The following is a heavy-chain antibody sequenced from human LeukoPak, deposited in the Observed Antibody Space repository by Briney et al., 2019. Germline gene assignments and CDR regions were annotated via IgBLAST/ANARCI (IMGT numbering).Heavy chain of an antibody. CDR2: INTDGSSI. Sequence: GGSLRLSCAASGFTFSNYWMHWVRQAPGKELVWVSRINTDGSSITYADSVKGRFTISRDNAKNTLYLQMNSLSAEDTAVYYCARGYSSSYRIDYWGQGTLVTVSS. J-gene: IGHJ4*02. CDR1: GFTFSNYW. V-gene: IGHV3-74*01. CDR3: ARGYSSSYRIDY. D-gene: IGHD6-6*01.